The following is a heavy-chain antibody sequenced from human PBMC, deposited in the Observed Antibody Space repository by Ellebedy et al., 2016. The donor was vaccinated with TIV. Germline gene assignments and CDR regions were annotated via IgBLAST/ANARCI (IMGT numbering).Heavy chain of an antibody. J-gene: IGHJ5*01. Sequence: SETLSLXXAVYGGSFSGYYWSWIRQPPGKGLEWIGEINHSGSTNYNPSLKSRVTISVDTSKNQFSLKLSSVTAADTAVYYCASTNYYDSSGPFDSWGQGTLVTVSS. CDR1: GGSFSGYY. CDR3: ASTNYYDSSGPFDS. V-gene: IGHV4-34*01. CDR2: INHSGST. D-gene: IGHD3-22*01.